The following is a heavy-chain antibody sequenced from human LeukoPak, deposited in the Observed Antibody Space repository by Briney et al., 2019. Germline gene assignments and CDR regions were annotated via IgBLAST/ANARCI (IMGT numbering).Heavy chain of an antibody. Sequence: PSETLSLTCTVSGYSISSGYYWGWIRQPPGKGLEWIGSIYHSGSTYYNPSLKSRVTISVDTSKNQFSLKLSSVTAADTAVYYCARVVRYYDSSGYQNAFDIWGQGTMVTVPS. V-gene: IGHV4-38-2*02. CDR2: IYHSGST. D-gene: IGHD3-22*01. J-gene: IGHJ3*02. CDR3: ARVVRYYDSSGYQNAFDI. CDR1: GYSISSGYY.